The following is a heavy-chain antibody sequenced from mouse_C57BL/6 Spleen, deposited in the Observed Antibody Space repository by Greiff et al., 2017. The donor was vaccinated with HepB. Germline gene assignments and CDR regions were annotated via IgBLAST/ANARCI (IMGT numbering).Heavy chain of an antibody. V-gene: IGHV5-4*01. CDR3: ARDFDV. Sequence: EVNVVESGGGLVKPGGSLKLSCAASGFTFSSYAMSWVRQTPEKRLEWVATISDGGSYTYYPDNVKGRFTISRDNAKNNLYLQMSHLKSEDTAMYYCARDFDVWGTGTTVTVSS. J-gene: IGHJ1*03. CDR2: ISDGGSYT. CDR1: GFTFSSYA.